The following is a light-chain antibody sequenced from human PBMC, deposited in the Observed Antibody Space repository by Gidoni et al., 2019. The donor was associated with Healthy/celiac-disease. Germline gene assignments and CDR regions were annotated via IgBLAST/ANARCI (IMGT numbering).Light chain of an antibody. V-gene: IGLV2-23*01. CDR3: CSCAGSSTYV. CDR1: SSDVGSYNL. J-gene: IGLJ1*01. Sequence: QSALPQPASVSGSPGQSITISCTGTSSDVGSYNLVSWYQQHPGKAPKLMIYEGSKRPSGVSNRFSGSKSGNTASLTISGLQAEDEADYYCCSCAGSSTYVFGTGTKVTVL. CDR2: EGS.